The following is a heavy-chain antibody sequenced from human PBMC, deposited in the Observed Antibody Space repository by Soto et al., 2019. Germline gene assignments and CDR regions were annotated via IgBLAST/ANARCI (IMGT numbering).Heavy chain of an antibody. D-gene: IGHD3-16*01. CDR3: ARLLPSGGAFDI. CDR1: GGSISSGDYY. CDR2: IYNSRKT. Sequence: SETLSLTCTVSGGSISSGDYYWSWIRQPPGKGLEWVGYIYNSRKTYYNPSLKNRNTISVDTSTNHLFLKVKTETAADTAAYYCARLLPSGGAFDIWGQGTMVT. V-gene: IGHV4-30-4*01. J-gene: IGHJ3*02.